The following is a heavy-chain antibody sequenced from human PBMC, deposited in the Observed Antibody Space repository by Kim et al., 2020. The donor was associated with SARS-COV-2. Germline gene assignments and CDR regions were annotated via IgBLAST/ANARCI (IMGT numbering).Heavy chain of an antibody. J-gene: IGHJ5*02. CDR2: IYYTGTT. V-gene: IGHV4-39*01. CDR3: ARHGCTGGVCYFDP. Sequence: SETLSLTCTVSGGSISSSDYYWGWIRQPPGKGLEWIGSIYYTGTTYYNPSLKSRVTISVDTSKNQFSLKLSSVTDATVYYCARHGCTGGVCYFDPWGKGTLVTVSS. D-gene: IGHD2-8*02. CDR1: GGSISSSDYY.